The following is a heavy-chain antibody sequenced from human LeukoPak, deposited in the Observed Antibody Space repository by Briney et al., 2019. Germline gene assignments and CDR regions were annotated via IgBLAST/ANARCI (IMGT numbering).Heavy chain of an antibody. CDR1: GFSSSSHV. CDR3: AKDQNYESSGYYGGFDC. Sequence: GGSLRLSCAASGFSSSSHVMHWVRQAPGKGLEWVSGISGSGGDTYHADSVKGRFTISRDNSKNTLNLQMNSLRAEDTALYFCAKDQNYESSGYYGGFDCWGQGTLVTVSS. V-gene: IGHV3-23*01. J-gene: IGHJ4*02. CDR2: ISGSGGDT. D-gene: IGHD3-22*01.